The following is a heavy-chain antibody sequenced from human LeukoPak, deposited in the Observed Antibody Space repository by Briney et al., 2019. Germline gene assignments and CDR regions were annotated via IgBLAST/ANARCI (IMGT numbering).Heavy chain of an antibody. CDR2: IIPIFGTA. Sequence: GASVKVSCKASGGTSSSYAISWVRQAPGQGLEWMGGIIPIFGTANYAQKFQGRVTITADESTSTAYMELSSLRSEDTAVYYCAREIRYYFDYWGQGTLVTVSS. CDR3: AREIRYYFDY. J-gene: IGHJ4*02. D-gene: IGHD4-17*01. CDR1: GGTSSSYA. V-gene: IGHV1-69*13.